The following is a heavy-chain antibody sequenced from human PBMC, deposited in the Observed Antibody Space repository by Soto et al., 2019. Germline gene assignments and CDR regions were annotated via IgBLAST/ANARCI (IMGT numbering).Heavy chain of an antibody. CDR3: VTAFDSSGFGYFDI. D-gene: IGHD3-22*01. Sequence: PSETLSLTCTVPGGSISSSNWWNWVRQPPGKGLEWIGHIYHSGTNNNNPSLKSRVTMSVDKSKNQFSLKLTSVTAADTAMYYCVTAFDSSGFGYFDIWGQGAMVTVSS. CDR2: IYHSGTN. CDR1: GGSISSSNW. J-gene: IGHJ3*02. V-gene: IGHV4-4*02.